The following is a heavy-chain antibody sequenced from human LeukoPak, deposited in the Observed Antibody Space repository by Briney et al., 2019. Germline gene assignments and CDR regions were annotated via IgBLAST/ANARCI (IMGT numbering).Heavy chain of an antibody. J-gene: IGHJ4*02. Sequence: GGSLRLSCAASGFTFSNYGMHWVRQAPGKGLEWVAVISYDGSNKCYADSVKGRLTISRDNSKNTLYLQMNSLRAEDTAVYYCAKVGASVSFDYWGQGTLVTVSS. CDR1: GFTFSNYG. CDR3: AKVGASVSFDY. CDR2: ISYDGSNK. D-gene: IGHD4/OR15-4a*01. V-gene: IGHV3-30*18.